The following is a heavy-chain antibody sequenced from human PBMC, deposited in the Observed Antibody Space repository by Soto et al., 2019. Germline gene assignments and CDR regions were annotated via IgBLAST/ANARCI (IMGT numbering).Heavy chain of an antibody. V-gene: IGHV3-23*01. CDR3: VKGFWGDY. CDR2: VSGGGIT. D-gene: IGHD3-16*01. J-gene: IGHJ4*02. Sequence: EVQLLESGGGLVQPGGSLRLSCSASGVTFSSHDMIWVRQAPGQGLVWVSGVSGGGITSYADSEKGRFTISRDKSRNTLYLQMNRLRVEDTAVYYCVKGFWGDYWGQGTLVTVSS. CDR1: GVTFSSHD.